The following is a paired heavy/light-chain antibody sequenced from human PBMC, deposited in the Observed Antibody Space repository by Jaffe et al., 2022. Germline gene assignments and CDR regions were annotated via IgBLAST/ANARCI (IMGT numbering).Heavy chain of an antibody. D-gene: IGHD3-22*01. CDR3: ITSVLGDDSQNRRGDDAFDI. CDR2: ITSKNNGETT. Sequence: EVQLVESGGGLVKPGGSLRLSCVASGFAFGNVWMTWVRQVPGKGLEWVGRITSKNNGETTNYAAPVTGRFTISRDDSEKRLYLQMNSLKTEDTAVYYCITSVLGDDSQNRRGDDAFDIWGQGTRVTVSS. J-gene: IGHJ3*02. V-gene: IGHV3-15*01. CDR1: GFAFGNVW.
Light chain of an antibody. CDR3: SSYTGSTTLVV. Sequence: QSALTQPASVSGSPGQSITISCTGTSSDVGRYNYVSWYQQYPGKAPKLIIYGVNNRPSGVSNRFSASKSDNTASLTISGLQDEDEADYYCSSYTGSTTLVVFGGGTKLTVL. CDR2: GVN. CDR1: SSDVGRYNY. J-gene: IGLJ2*01. V-gene: IGLV2-14*01.